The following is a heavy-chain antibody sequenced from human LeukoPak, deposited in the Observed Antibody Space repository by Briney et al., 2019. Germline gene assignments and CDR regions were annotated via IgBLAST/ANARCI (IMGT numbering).Heavy chain of an antibody. Sequence: PSQTLSLTCAISGDSVSSNSAAWNWIRQSPSRGLEWLGRTYYRSKWYNDYAVPVKSRITINPDTSKNQFSLQLNSVTPEDTAVYYCARDRWLQFLGYYYGMDVWGQGTTVTVSS. CDR1: GDSVSSNSAA. CDR2: TYYRSKWYN. V-gene: IGHV6-1*01. D-gene: IGHD5-24*01. CDR3: ARDRWLQFLGYYYGMDV. J-gene: IGHJ6*02.